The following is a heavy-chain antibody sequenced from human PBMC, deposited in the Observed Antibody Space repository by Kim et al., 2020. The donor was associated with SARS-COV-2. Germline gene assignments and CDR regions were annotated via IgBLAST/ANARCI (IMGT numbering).Heavy chain of an antibody. CDR3: ARGSSSSGSILDY. J-gene: IGHJ4*02. Sequence: YADSVKGRFTISRDNAKNPLYLQMNSLRAEDTAVYYCARGSSSSGSILDYWGQGTLVTVSS. V-gene: IGHV3-21*01. D-gene: IGHD6-6*01.